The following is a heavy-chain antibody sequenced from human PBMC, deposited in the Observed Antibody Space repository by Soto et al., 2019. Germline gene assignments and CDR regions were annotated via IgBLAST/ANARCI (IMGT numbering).Heavy chain of an antibody. CDR2: IRSKAYGGTT. CDR1: GFTFGDYA. CDR3: TRRLKGELLWFGEPLDY. D-gene: IGHD3-10*01. Sequence: HPGGSLRLSCTASGFTFGDYAMSWFRQAPGKGLEWVGFIRSKAYGGTTEYAASVKGRFTISRDDSKSIAYLQMNSLKTEDTAVYYCTRRLKGELLWFGEPLDYWGQGTLVTVSS. V-gene: IGHV3-49*03. J-gene: IGHJ4*02.